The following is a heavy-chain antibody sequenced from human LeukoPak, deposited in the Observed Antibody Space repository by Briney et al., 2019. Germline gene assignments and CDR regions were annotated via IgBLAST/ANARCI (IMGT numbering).Heavy chain of an antibody. CDR2: IDPRDSYS. Sequence: GESLRISCKGSGYSFTTYRISWVRQMPGKGLEWMGTIDPRDSYSNYSPSFQGHVTISADKSISTASLQWSSLQASDTAMYYCARHGGGFDYWGQGTLVTVSS. CDR3: ARHGGGFDY. CDR1: GYSFTTYR. V-gene: IGHV5-10-1*01. D-gene: IGHD3-10*01. J-gene: IGHJ4*02.